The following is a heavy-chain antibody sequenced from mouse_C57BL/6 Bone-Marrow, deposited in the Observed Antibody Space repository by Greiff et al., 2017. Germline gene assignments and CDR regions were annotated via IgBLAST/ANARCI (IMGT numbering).Heavy chain of an antibody. CDR3: ARHVGVTCAY. Sequence: EVKLMESGGDLVKPGGSLKLSCAASGFTFRSYGMSWVRQTPDKRLEWVATISSGGSYTYSPASVKGRFTISRDNAKNTLYLQMSSLKSEETALYYCARHVGVTCAYWGQGTLVTVSA. CDR2: ISSGGSYT. D-gene: IGHD2-2*01. V-gene: IGHV5-6*01. CDR1: GFTFRSYG. J-gene: IGHJ3*01.